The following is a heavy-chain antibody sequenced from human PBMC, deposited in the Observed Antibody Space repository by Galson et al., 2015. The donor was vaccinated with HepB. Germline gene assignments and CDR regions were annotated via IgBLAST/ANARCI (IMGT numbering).Heavy chain of an antibody. Sequence: QSGAEVKKPGESLQISCKGSGYSCTSYWIGWVRQMPGKGLEWMGSIYPGDSDTRYSPSFQGRFTISRDNSKNTLYLQMNSLRAEDTAVYYCAKIGQRWELLPYFDYWGQGTLVTVSS. CDR1: GYSCTSYW. D-gene: IGHD1-26*01. V-gene: IGHV5-51*01. J-gene: IGHJ4*02. CDR2: IYPGDSDT. CDR3: AKIGQRWELLPYFDY.